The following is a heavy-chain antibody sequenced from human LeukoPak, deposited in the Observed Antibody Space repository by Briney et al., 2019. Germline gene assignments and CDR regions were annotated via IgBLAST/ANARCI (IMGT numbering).Heavy chain of an antibody. CDR1: GYTFTSYG. J-gene: IGHJ4*02. Sequence: ASVKVSCKASGYTFTSYGISRVRQAPGQGLERMGWISAYNGNTNYAQKLQGRVTMTTDTSTSTAYMELRSLGSDDTAVYYCARDKYGSGSYSGSAFDYWGQGTLVTVSS. D-gene: IGHD3-10*01. CDR2: ISAYNGNT. V-gene: IGHV1-18*01. CDR3: ARDKYGSGSYSGSAFDY.